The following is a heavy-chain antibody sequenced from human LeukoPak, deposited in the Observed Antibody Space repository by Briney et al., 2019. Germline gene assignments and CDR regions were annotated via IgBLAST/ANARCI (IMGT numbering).Heavy chain of an antibody. V-gene: IGHV3-21*01. D-gene: IGHD2-15*01. CDR1: GFTFSSYS. Sequence: GGSLRLSCAASGFTFSSYSMNWVRQAPGRGLEWVSSISSSSSYIYYADSVKGRFTISGDNAKNSLYLQMNSLRAEDTAVYYCARDLSLYCSGGSCYSLNYWGQGTLVTVSS. J-gene: IGHJ4*02. CDR2: ISSSSSYI. CDR3: ARDLSLYCSGGSCYSLNY.